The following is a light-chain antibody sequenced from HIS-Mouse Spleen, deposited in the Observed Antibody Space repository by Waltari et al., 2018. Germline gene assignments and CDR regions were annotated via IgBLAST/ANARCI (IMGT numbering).Light chain of an antibody. CDR2: EGS. J-gene: IGLJ2*01. V-gene: IGLV2-23*01. CDR3: CSYAGSKEV. CDR1: SSDVGSYNL. Sequence: QSALTQPASVSGSPGQSITISCTGTSSDVGSYNLVSWYQQHPGKAPKPMIYEGSKRPSGVSNRFSGSKSGNTASLTISGLQAEDEADYYCCSYAGSKEVFGGGTKLTVL.